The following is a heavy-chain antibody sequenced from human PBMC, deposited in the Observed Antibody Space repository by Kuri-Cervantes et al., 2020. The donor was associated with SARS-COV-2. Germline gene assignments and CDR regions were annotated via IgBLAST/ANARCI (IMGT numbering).Heavy chain of an antibody. CDR3: TTLIDY. J-gene: IGHJ4*02. CDR2: VRGKANNYAT. V-gene: IGHV3-73*01. Sequence: GGSLRLSCAASGFTFSSYSMNWARQAPGKGLEWVGRVRGKANNYATAYAASVKGRFTISRDDSKNMAYLQMNSLKTEDTAVYYCTTLIDYWGQGALVTVSS. CDR1: GFTFSSYS.